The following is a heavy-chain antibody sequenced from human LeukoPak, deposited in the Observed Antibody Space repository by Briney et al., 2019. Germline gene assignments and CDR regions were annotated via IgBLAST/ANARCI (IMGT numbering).Heavy chain of an antibody. CDR1: GGSIRSYY. J-gene: IGHJ4*02. Sequence: KPSETLSLTCTVSGGSIRSYYWTWIRQPPGEGLEYIGYIYYSGSTNYNPSLKGRVNISADTSKNQFSLKLSSVTAADTAMYYCARIDNREYYFDFWGQGTLVTVSS. CDR2: IYYSGST. V-gene: IGHV4-59*01. D-gene: IGHD1-14*01. CDR3: ARIDNREYYFDF.